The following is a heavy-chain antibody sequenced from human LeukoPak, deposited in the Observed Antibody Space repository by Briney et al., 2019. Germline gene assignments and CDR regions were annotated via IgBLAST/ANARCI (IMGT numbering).Heavy chain of an antibody. Sequence: SETLSLTCTVSGGSISSSSYYWGWIRQPPGKGLEWIGSIYYSGSTYYNPSLKSRVTISVDTSKNQFSLKLSSVTAADTAVHYCARVTAIAKIFDYWGQGTLVTVSS. CDR2: IYYSGST. J-gene: IGHJ4*02. CDR3: ARVTAIAKIFDY. D-gene: IGHD2-21*02. V-gene: IGHV4-39*01. CDR1: GGSISSSSYY.